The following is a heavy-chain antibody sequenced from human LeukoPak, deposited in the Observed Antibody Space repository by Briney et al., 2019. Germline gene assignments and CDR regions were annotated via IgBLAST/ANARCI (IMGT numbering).Heavy chain of an antibody. D-gene: IGHD3-16*01. Sequence: ASVKVSCMASGYTFTTYDIKWVRQATGQGLEWMGWMNPKSGNTGYAQKFQGRVTMTRDTSISTAYMELSSLISDDTAMYYCARTAGDFDYWGQGTLVTVSS. CDR3: ARTAGDFDY. CDR1: GYTFTTYD. V-gene: IGHV1-8*01. CDR2: MNPKSGNT. J-gene: IGHJ4*02.